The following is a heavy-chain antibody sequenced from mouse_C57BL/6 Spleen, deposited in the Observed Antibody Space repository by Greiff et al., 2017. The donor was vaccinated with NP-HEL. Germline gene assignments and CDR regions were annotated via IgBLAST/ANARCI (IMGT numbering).Heavy chain of an antibody. Sequence: VQLVESGPELVKPGASVKISCKASGYSFTSYYIHWVKQRPGQGLEWIGWIYPGSGNTKYNEKFKGKATLTADTSSSTAYMQLSSLTSEDSAVYYCARSTTWSYWYFDVWGTGTTVTVSS. CDR2: IYPGSGNT. D-gene: IGHD6-1*01. CDR1: GYSFTSYY. CDR3: ARSTTWSYWYFDV. V-gene: IGHV1-66*01. J-gene: IGHJ1*03.